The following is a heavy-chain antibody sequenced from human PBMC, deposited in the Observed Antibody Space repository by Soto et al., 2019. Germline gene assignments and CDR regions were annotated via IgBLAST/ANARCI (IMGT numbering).Heavy chain of an antibody. CDR2: IWNDGSNE. CDR1: GFTFCRDA. Sequence: GGSLRLSCAASGFTFCRDAMHWVRQAPGKGLEWVAFIWNDGSNEYYADSVKGRAIISRDNSENTVYLQMNSLRGEDTAVYFCVRDAADSGYAFDIWGQGTMVTVS. J-gene: IGHJ3*02. CDR3: VRDAADSGYAFDI. D-gene: IGHD3-10*01. V-gene: IGHV3-33*01.